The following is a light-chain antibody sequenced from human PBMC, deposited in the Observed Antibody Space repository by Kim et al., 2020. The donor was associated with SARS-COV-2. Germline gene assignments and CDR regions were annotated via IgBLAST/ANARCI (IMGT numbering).Light chain of an antibody. CDR2: GAS. CDR1: QSIITY. J-gene: IGKJ1*01. CDR3: QQSYSPPHS. Sequence: DIQMTQSPSSLSASVGDTVTITCRASQSIITYVNWYQHKSGKAPELLIYGASSLKRGGPSRFSGSGSGTDFTLTISSLQPDDFAAYNCQQSYSPPHSFGQGTKVDIK. V-gene: IGKV1-39*01.